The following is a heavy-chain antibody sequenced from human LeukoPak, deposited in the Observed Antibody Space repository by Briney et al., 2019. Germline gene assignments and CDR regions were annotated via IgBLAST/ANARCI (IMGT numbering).Heavy chain of an antibody. V-gene: IGHV3-30*02. D-gene: IGHD1-26*01. CDR2: VRYDGSDR. Sequence: GGSLILSCAASGFTFTSNDMHWVRQAPGKGLEWVAFVRYDGSDRSYGDSVKGRFTISRDNSKNTLYLQMNSLRADDTAVYYCAKDLSGSSSNGFDSWGQGTLVTVSS. CDR3: AKDLSGSSSNGFDS. J-gene: IGHJ5*01. CDR1: GFTFTSND.